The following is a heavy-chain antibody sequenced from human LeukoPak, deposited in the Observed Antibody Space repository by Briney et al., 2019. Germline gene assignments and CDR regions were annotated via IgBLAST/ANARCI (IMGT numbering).Heavy chain of an antibody. V-gene: IGHV3-7*04. CDR1: GFTLSSYW. CDR2: IKEDGSEK. J-gene: IGHJ4*02. D-gene: IGHD1-26*01. Sequence: PGGSLRLSCAASGFTLSSYWMSWVRQAPGKGLERVANIKEDGSEKYYVDSVKGRFTISRDNAENSLYLQVNSLRAEDTAVYYCAKDQSRVGASDPFDYWGQGMQVGVSS. CDR3: AKDQSRVGASDPFDY.